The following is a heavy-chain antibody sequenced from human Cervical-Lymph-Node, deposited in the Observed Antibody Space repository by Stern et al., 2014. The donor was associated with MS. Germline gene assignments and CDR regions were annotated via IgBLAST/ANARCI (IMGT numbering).Heavy chain of an antibody. Sequence: VQLVESGGGVVRPGRSLRLSCAASGFTFEDYGMSWVLQAPGKGLEWVAGLNWNGGSTCYAGSVQCRFTISRDNAKISLYLQMNSLRAEDTALYHCARAFCTGGVCYSFPFYGMDVWGQGTTVTVSS. CDR1: GFTFEDYG. CDR2: LNWNGGST. D-gene: IGHD2-8*02. V-gene: IGHV3-20*01. J-gene: IGHJ6*02. CDR3: ARAFCTGGVCYSFPFYGMDV.